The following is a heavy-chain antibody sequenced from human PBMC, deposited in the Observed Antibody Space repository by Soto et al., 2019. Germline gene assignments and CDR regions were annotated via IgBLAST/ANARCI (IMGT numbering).Heavy chain of an antibody. V-gene: IGHV1-18*01. D-gene: IGHD2-2*02. CDR2: IGAYNGNT. CDR1: GYTFTSYG. CDR3: AREFMNQLLYDGNWFDP. J-gene: IGHJ5*02. Sequence: QVQLVQSGAEVKKPGASVKVSCKASGYTFTSYGISWVRQAPGQGLEWMGWIGAYNGNTNYAQKLQGRVTMTTDTSTSTAYMELRSLRSDDTAVYYCAREFMNQLLYDGNWFDPWGQGTLVTVSS.